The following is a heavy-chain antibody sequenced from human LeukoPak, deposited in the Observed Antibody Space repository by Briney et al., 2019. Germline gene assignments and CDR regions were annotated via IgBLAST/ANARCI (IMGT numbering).Heavy chain of an antibody. CDR1: GWCFIRCY. CDR3: ARESGLWIDLSWFDT. J-gene: IGHJ5*02. V-gene: IGHV1-2*02. Sequence: ASENVSYKGCGWCFIRCYILGVRQPPARGVEGVEWVNPDSGGTNFAQKFQGRVTLTRDTSITTVYMELSRLRSDDTAVYYRARESGLWIDLSWFDTWGQGTLVTVSS. CDR2: VNPDSGGT. D-gene: IGHD3/OR15-3a*01.